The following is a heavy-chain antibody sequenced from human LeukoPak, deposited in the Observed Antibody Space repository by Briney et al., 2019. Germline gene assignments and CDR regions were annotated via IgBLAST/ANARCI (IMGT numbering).Heavy chain of an antibody. CDR1: GGTFSSYA. CDR3: AIEIRGYDFGSGPHKFDY. CDR2: IIPILGIA. J-gene: IGHJ4*02. Sequence: ASVKVSCKASGGTFSSYAISWVRQAPGQGLEWMGRIIPILGIANYAQKFQGRVTITADKSTSTAYMELSSLRSEDTAVYYCAIEIRGYDFGSGPHKFDYWGQGTLVTVSS. D-gene: IGHD3-3*01. V-gene: IGHV1-69*04.